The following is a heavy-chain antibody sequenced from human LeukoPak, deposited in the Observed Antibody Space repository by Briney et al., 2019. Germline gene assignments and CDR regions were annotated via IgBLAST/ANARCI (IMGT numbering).Heavy chain of an antibody. CDR1: GYSFTSYW. J-gene: IGHJ5*02. V-gene: IGHV5-10-1*01. CDR2: IEPSDSYT. CDR3: ARGLLYDSSGYYLP. D-gene: IGHD3-22*01. Sequence: GESLKISFKGSGYSFTSYWIILVRQMPGQRLECVGRIEPSDSYTNYSPHFQGHVTISVDKSIRTAYLQWSSLQASDTAMYYCARGLLYDSSGYYLPWGQGTLVTVSS.